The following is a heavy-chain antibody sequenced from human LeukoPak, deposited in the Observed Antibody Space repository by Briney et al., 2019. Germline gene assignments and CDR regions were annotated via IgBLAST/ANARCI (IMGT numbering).Heavy chain of an antibody. Sequence: ASVKVSCKASGYTFTSYDINWVRQAAGQGLEWMGIINPSGGSTSYAQKFQGRVTMTRDMSTSTVYMELSSLRSEDTAVYYCARDLVRGGGYADYWGQGTLVTVSS. V-gene: IGHV1-46*01. J-gene: IGHJ4*02. CDR2: INPSGGST. CDR1: GYTFTSYD. CDR3: ARDLVRGGGYADY. D-gene: IGHD5-12*01.